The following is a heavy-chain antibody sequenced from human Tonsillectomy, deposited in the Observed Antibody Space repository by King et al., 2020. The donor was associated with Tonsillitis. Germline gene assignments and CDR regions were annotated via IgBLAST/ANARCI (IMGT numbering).Heavy chain of an antibody. CDR1: GFTFRSNA. Sequence: VQLVESGGGLLQPGGSLRLSCAASGFTFRSNAMSWVRQAPGKGLEWVSLIGGAGVTTYYADSVKGRFTISRDNSKNTLYLQMNSLRADDTAIYYCAKGGRDTCGYFDRFDYWGQGTLVTVAS. V-gene: IGHV3-23*04. CDR2: IGGAGVTT. D-gene: IGHD3-22*01. J-gene: IGHJ4*02. CDR3: AKGGRDTCGYFDRFDY.